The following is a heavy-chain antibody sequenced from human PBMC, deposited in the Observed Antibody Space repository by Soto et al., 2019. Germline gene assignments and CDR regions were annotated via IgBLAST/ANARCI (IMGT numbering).Heavy chain of an antibody. CDR2: ISSSGSTI. CDR3: ATLDPYYYDSSGYRSWFDP. Sequence: PGGSLRLSCAASGFTFSSYEMNWVRQAPGKGLEWVSYISSSGSTIYYADSVKGRFTISRDNAKNSLYLQMNSLRAEDTAVYYCATLDPYYYDSSGYRSWFDPWGQGILVTVSS. CDR1: GFTFSSYE. J-gene: IGHJ5*02. D-gene: IGHD3-22*01. V-gene: IGHV3-48*03.